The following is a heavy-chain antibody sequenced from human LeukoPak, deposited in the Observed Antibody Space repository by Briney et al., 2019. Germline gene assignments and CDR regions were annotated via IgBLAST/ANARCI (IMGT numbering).Heavy chain of an antibody. D-gene: IGHD3-22*01. CDR1: GGSISSSSYY. J-gene: IGHJ4*02. CDR2: IYYSGST. CDR3: ARGGYYDSSGYYHPFFDY. Sequence: SETLSLTCTVSGGSISSSSYYWGWIRQPPGKGLEWIGSIYYSGSTYYNPSLKSRVTISVDTPKNQFSLKLSSVTAADTAVYYCARGGYYDSSGYYHPFFDYWGQGTLVTVSS. V-gene: IGHV4-39*01.